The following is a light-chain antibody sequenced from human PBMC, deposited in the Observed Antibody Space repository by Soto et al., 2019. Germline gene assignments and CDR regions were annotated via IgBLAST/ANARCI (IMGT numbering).Light chain of an antibody. CDR1: QSISSW. V-gene: IGKV1-5*03. CDR2: KAS. Sequence: DIQMTPSPSTLSASVGDRVTITCRASQSISSWLAWYQQQPGKAPKLLIYKASSLESGVPSRCSGSGSGTQFTLTISSLQHDDFSTYYCKQYNSYHWRTFGGGTKVEIK. CDR3: KQYNSYHWRT. J-gene: IGKJ4*01.